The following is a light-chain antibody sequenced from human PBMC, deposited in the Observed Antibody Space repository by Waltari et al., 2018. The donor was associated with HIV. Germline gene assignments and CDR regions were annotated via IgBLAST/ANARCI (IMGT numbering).Light chain of an antibody. CDR3: QVGDSRPDHAAVV. V-gene: IGLV3-21*02. Sequence: SYVLTQSPSVSVAPGQTARIPCGGNNIGSKGVHWYQQKPGQAPVLVVYDDKDRPSGVPERFSGSSSGNTATLIIIGFEAVDEADYYCQVGDSRPDHAAVVFGGGTKLTVL. CDR1: NIGSKG. CDR2: DDK. J-gene: IGLJ3*02.